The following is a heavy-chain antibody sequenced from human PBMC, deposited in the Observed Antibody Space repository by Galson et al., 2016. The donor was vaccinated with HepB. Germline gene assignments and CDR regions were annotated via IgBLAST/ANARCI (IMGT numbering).Heavy chain of an antibody. D-gene: IGHD5-24*01. Sequence: QSGAEVKKPGESLKISCKGSGYTFSHYWIGWVRQMPGKGLEWMGIIYPGDSDIRYSPSFQGQVTISADKSTSTAYLQWSSLKASDTAMYYCARYRDGYNYRSYYYYGLDVWGQGTTVTVAS. V-gene: IGHV5-51*01. J-gene: IGHJ6*02. CDR2: IYPGDSDI. CDR1: GYTFSHYW. CDR3: ARYRDGYNYRSYYYYGLDV.